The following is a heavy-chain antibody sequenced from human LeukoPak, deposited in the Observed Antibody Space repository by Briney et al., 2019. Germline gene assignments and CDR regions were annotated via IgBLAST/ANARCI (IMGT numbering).Heavy chain of an antibody. CDR3: ARVRYFDWSGHFDY. CDR1: GGSISSYY. J-gene: IGHJ4*02. Sequence: SETLSLTCTVSGGSISSYYWSWIRQPPGKGLEWIGYIYYSGSTNYNPSLKSRVTISVDTSKNQFSLKLSSVTAADTAVYYCARVRYFDWSGHFDYRGQGTLVTVSS. V-gene: IGHV4-59*01. D-gene: IGHD3-9*01. CDR2: IYYSGST.